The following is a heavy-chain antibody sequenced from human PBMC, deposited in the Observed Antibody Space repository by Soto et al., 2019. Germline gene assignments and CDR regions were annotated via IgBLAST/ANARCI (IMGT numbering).Heavy chain of an antibody. CDR3: ARLDSTMITFDY. CDR2: IIPLFGTA. CDR1: GDSFKNYA. J-gene: IGHJ4*02. D-gene: IGHD5-18*01. V-gene: IGHV1-69*06. Sequence: QVQLVQSGAEVKKPGSSVKISCKTSGDSFKNYAIGWVRQVPGQGLEWTGSIIPLFGTANYARMFEGRVTITADKSTTTVYMELGSRRSEDTAVYYCARLDSTMITFDYCGQGTLVTVSS.